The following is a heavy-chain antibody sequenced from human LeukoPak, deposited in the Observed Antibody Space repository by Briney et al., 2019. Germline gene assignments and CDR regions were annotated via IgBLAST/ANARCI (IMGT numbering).Heavy chain of an antibody. Sequence: GGSLRLSCAASGFTFSSYGMHWVPQAPGKGLEWMALIWYDGSNKYYADSVKGRFTISRDNSKNTLYLQMNSLRAEDTAVYYCARDLFDSSSTNWFDPWGQGTLVTVSS. CDR3: ARDLFDSSSTNWFDP. CDR1: GFTFSSYG. J-gene: IGHJ5*02. CDR2: IWYDGSNK. D-gene: IGHD6-13*01. V-gene: IGHV3-33*01.